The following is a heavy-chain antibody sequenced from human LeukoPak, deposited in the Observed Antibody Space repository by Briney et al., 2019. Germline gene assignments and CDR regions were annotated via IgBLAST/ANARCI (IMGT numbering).Heavy chain of an antibody. Sequence: PSETLSLTCTVSGGSISSYYWSWIRQPPGKGLGWIGYMYYSGITNYNPSLKSRVTISVDTSKDQFSLKLTSVTAADTALYYCARHLRGDYSNSWFDPWGQGTLVTVSS. D-gene: IGHD4-11*01. CDR1: GGSISSYY. CDR2: MYYSGIT. CDR3: ARHLRGDYSNSWFDP. V-gene: IGHV4-59*08. J-gene: IGHJ5*02.